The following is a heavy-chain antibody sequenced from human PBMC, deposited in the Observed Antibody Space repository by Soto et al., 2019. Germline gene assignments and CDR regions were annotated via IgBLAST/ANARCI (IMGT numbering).Heavy chain of an antibody. D-gene: IGHD6-19*01. CDR2: ISYDGSNK. J-gene: IGHJ3*02. CDR1: GFTFSSYA. V-gene: IGHV3-30-3*01. Sequence: PGGSLRLSCAASGFTFSSYAMHWVRQAPGKGLEWVAVISYDGSNKYYADSVKGRFTISRDNSKNTLYLQMNSLRAEDTAVYYCARVAVGGTEADAFDIWGQGTMVTVSS. CDR3: ARVAVGGTEADAFDI.